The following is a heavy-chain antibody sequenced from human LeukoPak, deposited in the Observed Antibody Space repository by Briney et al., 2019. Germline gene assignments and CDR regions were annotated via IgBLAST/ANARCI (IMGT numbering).Heavy chain of an antibody. J-gene: IGHJ4*02. Sequence: SETLSLTCAVYIESFSGYHWNWIRQPPGKGLEWIGEINHSGSTNYNPSLKSRVTISVDTSKKQFSLKLSSVTAADTAVYYCASETYYYDSSGYYIFDYGGQGTLVTVSS. CDR1: IESFSGYH. D-gene: IGHD3-22*01. CDR3: ASETYYYDSSGYYIFDY. V-gene: IGHV4-34*01. CDR2: INHSGST.